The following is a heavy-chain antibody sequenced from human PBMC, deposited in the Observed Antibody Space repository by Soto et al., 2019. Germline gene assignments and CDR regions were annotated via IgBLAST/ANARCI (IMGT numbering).Heavy chain of an antibody. CDR1: GGSINSSPYY. D-gene: IGHD3-22*01. CDR3: ARDYDSSGYSFVY. V-gene: IGHV4-31*03. CDR2: IYYSGTT. J-gene: IGHJ4*02. Sequence: SETLSLTCTVSGGSINSSPYYWGWIRQHPEKGLEWIGYIYYSGTTYYNPSLRSRVTLSLDTSKNQFSLKLNSVTAADTAVYYCARDYDSSGYSFVYWGQGTLGTVSA.